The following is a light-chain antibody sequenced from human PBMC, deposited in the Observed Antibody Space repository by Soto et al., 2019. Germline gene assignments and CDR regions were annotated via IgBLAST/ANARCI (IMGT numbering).Light chain of an antibody. V-gene: IGKV1-39*01. CDR3: QQSYTFPET. CDR2: AAS. CDR1: QNIDNY. J-gene: IGKJ1*01. Sequence: EIQMTQSPSSLSASVGDRVTITCRASQNIDNYLNWYQQQPGKGPKLLIYAASSLQSGVPSRFRGTGSATDFTLTISSLQPEDFATYYCQQSYTFPETFGQGTKVEIK.